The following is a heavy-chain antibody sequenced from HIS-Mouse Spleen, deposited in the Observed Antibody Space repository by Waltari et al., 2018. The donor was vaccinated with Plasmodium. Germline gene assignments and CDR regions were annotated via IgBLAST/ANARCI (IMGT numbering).Heavy chain of an antibody. J-gene: IGHJ2*01. V-gene: IGHV3-7*01. CDR3: ASSWYWYFDL. D-gene: IGHD6-13*01. Sequence: EVQMVASGGGLVPPGGSLRLSCAAPGFTFRSSCMSWVRQAPGKGLEWVANIKQDGSEKYYVDSVKCRFTISRDNAKNSLYLQMNSLRAEDTAVYYCASSWYWYFDLWGRGTLVTVSS. CDR1: GFTFRSSC. CDR2: IKQDGSEK.